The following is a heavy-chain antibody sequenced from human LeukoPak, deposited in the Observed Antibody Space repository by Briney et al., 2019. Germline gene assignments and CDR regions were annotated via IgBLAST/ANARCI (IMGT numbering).Heavy chain of an antibody. D-gene: IGHD1-26*01. V-gene: IGHV4-38-2*02. Sequence: SETLSLTCTVSGYSISSGYYWGWIRQPPGKGLEWIGSIYHSGSTYYNPSLKSRVTISVDTSKNQFSLKLSSVTAADTAVYYCARDAGGSYSSGYWGQGTLVTVSS. CDR1: GYSISSGYY. J-gene: IGHJ4*02. CDR2: IYHSGST. CDR3: ARDAGGSYSSGY.